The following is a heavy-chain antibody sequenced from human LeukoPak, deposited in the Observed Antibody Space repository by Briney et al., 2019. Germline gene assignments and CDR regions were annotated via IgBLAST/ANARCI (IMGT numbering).Heavy chain of an antibody. V-gene: IGHV4-38-2*02. CDR2: FYHSGST. Sequence: RPSDTLSLTCTVSGYSISSGFYWGWIRQPPGKGLEGIGTFYHSGSTHYNPSLKSRVTISVDTSKNQFSLKLSSVTVADTAVYFCARGSYSDYVVNYWGQGMLVTVSS. CDR3: ARGSYSDYVVNY. D-gene: IGHD4-11*01. CDR1: GYSISSGFY. J-gene: IGHJ4*02.